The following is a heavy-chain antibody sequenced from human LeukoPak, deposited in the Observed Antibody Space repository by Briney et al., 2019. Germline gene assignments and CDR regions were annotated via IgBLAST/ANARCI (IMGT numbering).Heavy chain of an antibody. CDR3: ARVPLVVAGSTGAFDI. V-gene: IGHV4-59*01. CDR1: GGSISSYY. D-gene: IGHD6-19*01. CDR2: IYYSGST. Sequence: SETLSLTCTVSGGSISSYYWSWIRQPPGKGLEWIGYIYYSGSTNYNPSLKSRVTISVDTSKNQFSLKLSSVTAADTAVYYCARVPLVVAGSTGAFDIWGQGTMVTVSS. J-gene: IGHJ3*02.